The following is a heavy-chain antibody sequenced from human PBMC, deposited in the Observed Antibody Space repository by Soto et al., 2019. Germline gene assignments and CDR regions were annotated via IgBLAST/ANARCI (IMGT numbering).Heavy chain of an antibody. V-gene: IGHV3-23*01. CDR1: GFTFSSYA. CDR2: ISGRGGRT. J-gene: IGHJ5*02. CDR3: AHLYIAVAERWFDP. Sequence: EVQLLESGGGLVQPGGSLRLSCAASGFTFSSYAMSWVRQAPGKGLEWVSAISGRGGRTYYADSVKGRFTISRDNSKNTLYLQRTSLGAEDTAVYYWAHLYIAVAERWFDPWGQGTLVTVSP. D-gene: IGHD6-19*01.